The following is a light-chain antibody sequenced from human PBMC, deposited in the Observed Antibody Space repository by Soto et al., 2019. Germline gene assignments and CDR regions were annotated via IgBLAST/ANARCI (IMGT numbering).Light chain of an antibody. CDR1: SSNIGAGYD. Sequence: QSVLTQPPSVSGAPGQRVTISCTGGSSNIGAGYDVHWYQQLPGTAPKVLIYGNSNRPSGVPDRFSGSKSATSASLAITGLQAEDEADYYCQSYDNSRSGWVFGGGTKLTVL. V-gene: IGLV1-40*01. J-gene: IGLJ2*01. CDR2: GNS. CDR3: QSYDNSRSGWV.